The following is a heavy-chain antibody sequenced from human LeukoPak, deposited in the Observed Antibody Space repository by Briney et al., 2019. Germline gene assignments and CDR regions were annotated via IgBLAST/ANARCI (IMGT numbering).Heavy chain of an antibody. CDR2: INPGNGNT. V-gene: IGHV1-3*01. CDR3: ARDRGWELRHFDY. J-gene: IGHJ4*02. Sequence: ASVTVSCTASGYTFTSFAMHWVRQAPGQRLEWMGWINPGNGNTKYSQKFQGRVTITRNTSASTAFVELSSLRSEDTAVYYCARDRGWELRHFDYWGQGTLVTVSS. CDR1: GYTFTSFA. D-gene: IGHD1-26*01.